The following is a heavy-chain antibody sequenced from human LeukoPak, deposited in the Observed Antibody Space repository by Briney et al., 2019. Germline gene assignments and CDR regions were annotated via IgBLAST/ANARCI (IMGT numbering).Heavy chain of an antibody. CDR3: AKVSSEDSSGSTRHFDY. V-gene: IGHV3-30*18. D-gene: IGHD3-22*01. CDR1: GFTFSSYG. J-gene: IGHJ4*02. CDR2: ISYDGSNK. Sequence: GRSLRLSCAASGFTFSSYGMHWVRQAPGKGLEWVAVISYDGSNKYYADSVKGRFTISRDNSKNTLYLQMNSLRAEDTAVYYGAKVSSEDSSGSTRHFDYWGQGTLVTVSS.